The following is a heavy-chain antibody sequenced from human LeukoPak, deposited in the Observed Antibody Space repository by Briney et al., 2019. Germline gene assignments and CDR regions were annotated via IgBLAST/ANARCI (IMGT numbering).Heavy chain of an antibody. J-gene: IGHJ4*02. V-gene: IGHV1-8*01. D-gene: IGHD3-10*01. CDR2: MNPRSGNT. CDR3: ARGSGWLSGLDF. Sequence: ASVTVSCKASGYTFTRYDINWVRQAPGQGLEWMAWMNPRSGNTGYAQRFQGRVTVTGNTSMNTAYMELRSLRSDDTAVYYCARGSGWLSGLDFWSQGALVTVFS. CDR1: GYTFTRYD.